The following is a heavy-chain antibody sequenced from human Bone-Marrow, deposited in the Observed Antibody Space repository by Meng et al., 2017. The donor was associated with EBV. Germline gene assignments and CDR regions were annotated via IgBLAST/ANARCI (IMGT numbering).Heavy chain of an antibody. CDR1: GYTFSNYG. CDR3: ARIGRFCGGDCYADY. CDR2: ISGYDGNP. D-gene: IGHD2-21*01. J-gene: IGHJ4*02. V-gene: IGHV1-18*01. Sequence: QVPRVQSGAGVKKPGASVKVFCKASGYTFSNYGIAWVRQAPGQGLEWMGWISGYDGNPNYEQKFQGRVTMTTDTSTSTAYMDLRSLRSDDTAVYYCARIGRFCGGDCYADYWGQGTLVTVSS.